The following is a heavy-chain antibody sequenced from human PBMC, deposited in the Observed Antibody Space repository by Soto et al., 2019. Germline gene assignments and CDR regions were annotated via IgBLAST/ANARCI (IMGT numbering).Heavy chain of an antibody. CDR3: AKEADSGWYYFDY. V-gene: IGHV3-23*01. CDR1: GFTFSSYA. Sequence: EVQLLESGGGLLQPGGSLRLSCAASGFTFSSYAMSWVRQAPGKGLEWVSTISGSGGSTYYADSLKGRFTISRDNSKNTLFLQMSSQRAEDTAVYYCAKEADSGWYYFDYWGPGTLVTVSS. D-gene: IGHD6-19*01. J-gene: IGHJ4*02. CDR2: ISGSGGST.